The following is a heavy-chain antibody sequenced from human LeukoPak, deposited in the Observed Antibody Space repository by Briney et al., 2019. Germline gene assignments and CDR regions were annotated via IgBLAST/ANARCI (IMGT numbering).Heavy chain of an antibody. J-gene: IGHJ4*02. CDR2: INPNSGGT. V-gene: IGHV1-2*02. CDR3: ARERRGAIRFDY. Sequence: ASVKASCKGSGYTFTGYYMHGVRQAPGQGLEWMGWINPNSGGTNYAQKFQGRVTMTRDTSISTAYMELSRLRSDDTAVYYCARERRGAIRFDYWGQGTLVTVSS. D-gene: IGHD3-10*01. CDR1: GYTFTGYY.